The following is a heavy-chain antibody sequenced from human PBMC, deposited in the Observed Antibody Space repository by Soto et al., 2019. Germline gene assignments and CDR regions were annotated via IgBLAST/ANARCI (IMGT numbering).Heavy chain of an antibody. CDR3: ASQQKRLARAFDI. Sequence: GASVKVSCKASGGTFSSYAISWVRQAPGQGLEWMGGIIPIFGTANYAQKFQGRVTITADESTSTAYMELSSLRSEDTAVYYCASQQKRLARAFDIWGQGTMVTVSS. V-gene: IGHV1-69*13. CDR1: GGTFSSYA. CDR2: IIPIFGTA. J-gene: IGHJ3*02.